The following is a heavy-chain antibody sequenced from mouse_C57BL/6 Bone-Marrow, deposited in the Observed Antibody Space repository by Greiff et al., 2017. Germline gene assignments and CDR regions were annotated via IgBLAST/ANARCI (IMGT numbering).Heavy chain of an antibody. CDR3: ARLRNYGLFDY. D-gene: IGHD1-2*01. Sequence: EVKVVESGGDLVKPGGSLKLSCAASGFTFSSYGMSWVRQTPDKRLEWVATISSGGSYTYYPDSVKGRFTISRDNAKNTLYLQMSSLKSEDTAMYYCARLRNYGLFDYWGQGTTLTVSS. CDR1: GFTFSSYG. J-gene: IGHJ2*01. CDR2: ISSGGSYT. V-gene: IGHV5-6*01.